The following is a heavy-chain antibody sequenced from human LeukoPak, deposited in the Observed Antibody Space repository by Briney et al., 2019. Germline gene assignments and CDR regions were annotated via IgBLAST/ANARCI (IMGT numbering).Heavy chain of an antibody. D-gene: IGHD3-22*01. Sequence: KSGESLKISCKGSGYSFTSYWIGWVRQMPGKGLEWMGIIYPGDSDTRYSPSFQGQVTISADKSVSTAYLQWSSLKASDTAMYYCVRPGNMYYYDSSGYYHDAFDIWGQGTMVTVSS. CDR1: GYSFTSYW. V-gene: IGHV5-51*01. CDR2: IYPGDSDT. J-gene: IGHJ3*02. CDR3: VRPGNMYYYDSSGYYHDAFDI.